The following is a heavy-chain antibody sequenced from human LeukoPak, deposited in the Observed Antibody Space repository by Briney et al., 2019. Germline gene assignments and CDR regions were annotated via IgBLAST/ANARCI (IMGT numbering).Heavy chain of an antibody. Sequence: GGSLRLSCAASGFTFSIYAMGWVRQAPGKGLEWVSAISGSGGTTYYADSVRGRFTISRDNSKNTLFLQMNSLRAEDTAVYYCAKADRRSDLPYYFDYWGQGTLVTVSS. J-gene: IGHJ4*02. CDR2: ISGSGGTT. CDR3: AKADRRSDLPYYFDY. CDR1: GFTFSIYA. V-gene: IGHV3-23*01.